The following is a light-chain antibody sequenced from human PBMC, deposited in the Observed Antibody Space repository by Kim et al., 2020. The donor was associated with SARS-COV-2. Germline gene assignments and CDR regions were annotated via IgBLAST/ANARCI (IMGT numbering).Light chain of an antibody. J-gene: IGKJ4*01. V-gene: IGKV1-39*01. CDR1: QNINSF. Sequence: DIQMTQSPSSLSASVGDRVTITCRASQNINSFLNWYQQRPDKAPKLLIYAASTLQIGVPSRFSGSGSGTDFTLTITSLQPEDFATYYCQQSHTAPLLTFGGGTKVDIK. CDR3: QQSHTAPLLT. CDR2: AAS.